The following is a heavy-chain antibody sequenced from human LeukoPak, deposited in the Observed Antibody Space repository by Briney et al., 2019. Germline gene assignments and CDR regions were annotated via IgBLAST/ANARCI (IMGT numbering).Heavy chain of an antibody. CDR2: INPNSGGT. Sequence: GASVKVSCKASGYTFTGYYMHWVRQAPGQGLEWMGWINPNSGGTNYAQKFQGRVTMTRDTSISTAYMELSRLRSDDTAVYYCARGLGPRPKNWFDPWGQGTLVTVSS. J-gene: IGHJ5*02. CDR3: ARGLGPRPKNWFDP. D-gene: IGHD7-27*01. CDR1: GYTFTGYY. V-gene: IGHV1-2*02.